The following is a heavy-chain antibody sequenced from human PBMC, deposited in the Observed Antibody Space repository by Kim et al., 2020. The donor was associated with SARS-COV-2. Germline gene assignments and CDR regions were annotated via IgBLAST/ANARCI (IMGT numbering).Heavy chain of an antibody. Sequence: GGSLRLSCAASGFTFGDYAMHWVRQAPGKGLEWVSGISWNSGSIGYADSVKGRFTISRDNAKNSLYLQMNSLRAEDTALYYCAKDGDGSSLNNWFDPWGQGTLVTVSS. CDR3: AKDGDGSSLNNWFDP. CDR1: GFTFGDYA. CDR2: ISWNSGSI. D-gene: IGHD6-6*01. J-gene: IGHJ5*02. V-gene: IGHV3-9*01.